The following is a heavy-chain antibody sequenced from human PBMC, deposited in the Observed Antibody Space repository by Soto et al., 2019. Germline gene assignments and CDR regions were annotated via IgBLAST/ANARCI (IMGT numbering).Heavy chain of an antibody. CDR1: GFTFSSYA. CDR2: INSRGGST. CDR3: AKDRSSTSCYAFDY. V-gene: IGHV3-23*01. D-gene: IGHD2-2*01. J-gene: IGHJ4*02. Sequence: EVQLLESGGGLVQPGGSLRLSCAASGFTFSSYAMSWVRQAPGKGLEWVSAINSRGGSTYYADSVKGRFTISRDSSKNTLYLQMNSLRAEDTAVYYCAKDRSSTSCYAFDYSGQGTLVTVSS.